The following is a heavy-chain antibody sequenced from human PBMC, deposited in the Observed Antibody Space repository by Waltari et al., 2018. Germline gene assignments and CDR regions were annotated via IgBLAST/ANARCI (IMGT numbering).Heavy chain of an antibody. CDR1: GGSISSYY. V-gene: IGHV4-59*01. CDR2: IYYSGST. J-gene: IGHJ6*03. D-gene: IGHD3-16*01. CDR3: ARGGGPYYYYYYMDV. Sequence: QVQLQESGPGLVKPSETLSLTCTVSGGSISSYYWSWIRQPPGKGLEWIGCIYYSGSTNYNPSLKSRVTISVDTSKNQFSLKLSSVTAADTAVYYCARGGGPYYYYYYMDVWGKGTTVTISS.